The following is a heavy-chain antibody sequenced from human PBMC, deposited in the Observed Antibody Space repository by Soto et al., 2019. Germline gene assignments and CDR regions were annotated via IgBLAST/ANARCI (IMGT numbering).Heavy chain of an antibody. CDR1: GGTFSSYA. J-gene: IGHJ4*02. CDR2: IIPIFGTA. CDR3: ATPEDYYDSSGYWNFDY. V-gene: IGHV1-69*13. D-gene: IGHD3-22*01. Sequence: SVKVSCKASGGTFSSYAISWVRQAPGQGLEWMGGIIPIFGTANYAQKFQGRVTITADESTSTAYMELSSLRSEDTAVYYCATPEDYYDSSGYWNFDYWAREPWSPS.